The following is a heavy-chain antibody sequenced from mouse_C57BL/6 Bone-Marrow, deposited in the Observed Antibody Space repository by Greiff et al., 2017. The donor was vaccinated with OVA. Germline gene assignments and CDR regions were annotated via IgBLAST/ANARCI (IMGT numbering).Heavy chain of an antibody. V-gene: IGHV1-59*01. CDR3: AHCGSRLYLHY. Sequence: QVQLQQPGAELVRPGTSVKLSCKASGYTFTNYWMHWVKQRPGQGLEWIGVIAPSDSYINYNQKFKGRATLTVDTSSSTAYMHLSSLTSEDSAVYYGAHCGSRLYLHYWGQGTSLTGSS. J-gene: IGHJ2*02. CDR1: GYTFTNYW. CDR2: IAPSDSYI. D-gene: IGHD1-1*01.